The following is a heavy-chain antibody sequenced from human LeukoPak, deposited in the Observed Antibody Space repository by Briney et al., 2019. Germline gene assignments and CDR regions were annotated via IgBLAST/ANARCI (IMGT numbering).Heavy chain of an antibody. CDR3: ARDTPPSSTVTTSWAGYYYGMDV. CDR1: GYTFTSYG. V-gene: IGHV1-18*01. D-gene: IGHD4-17*01. Sequence: ASVKVPCKASGYTFTSYGISWVRHAPGQGLEWMGCSSAYNGNTNYAQNLHGRVTTTTDTSTSTPYTELRSLRSDATTVYYCARDTPPSSTVTTSWAGYYYGMDVWGQGTTVTVSS. J-gene: IGHJ6*02. CDR2: SSAYNGNT.